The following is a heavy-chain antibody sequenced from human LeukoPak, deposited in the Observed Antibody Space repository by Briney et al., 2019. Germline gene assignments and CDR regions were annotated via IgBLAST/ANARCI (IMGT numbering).Heavy chain of an antibody. CDR2: INSDGTST. D-gene: IGHD4-17*01. V-gene: IGHV3-74*01. CDR3: ARALYGDPHFDY. J-gene: IGHJ4*02. CDR1: GXTFSSYR. Sequence: GGSLRLSCAASGXTFSSYRVHWVRQAPGKGLVWVSRINSDGTSTSYADSVKGRFTISRDNAKNTLYLQMNSLRAEDTAVYYCARALYGDPHFDYWGQGTLVTVSS.